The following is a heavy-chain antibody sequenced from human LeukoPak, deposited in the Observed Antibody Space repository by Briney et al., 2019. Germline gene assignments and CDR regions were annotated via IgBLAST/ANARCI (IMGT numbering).Heavy chain of an antibody. D-gene: IGHD6-19*01. CDR2: INHSGST. V-gene: IGHV4-34*01. CDR3: ARAVSGRFDY. J-gene: IGHJ4*02. Sequence: SSETLSLTCAVYGGSFSGYYWSWIRQPPGKGLEWIGEINHSGSTNYNPSLKSRVTISVDTSKNQFSLKLSSVTAADTAIYYCARAVSGRFDYWGQGTLVTVSS. CDR1: GGSFSGYY.